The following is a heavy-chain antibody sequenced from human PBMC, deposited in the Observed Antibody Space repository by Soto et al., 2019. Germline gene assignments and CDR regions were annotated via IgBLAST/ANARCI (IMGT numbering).Heavy chain of an antibody. CDR2: MYNTGST. D-gene: IGHD2-21*01. J-gene: IGHJ6*02. CDR3: ARDLWGYCGTDSDPLDV. CDR1: GGTISRYY. Sequence: QVQLQESGPGLVKPSETLSLTCTVSGGTISRYYWSWIRQPPGKGLEWIGYMYNTGSTVYNPSFKSRVTISVDTSKNQFSLKLISVTAAETAVYYCARDLWGYCGTDSDPLDVWGQGTTVTVSS. V-gene: IGHV4-59*01.